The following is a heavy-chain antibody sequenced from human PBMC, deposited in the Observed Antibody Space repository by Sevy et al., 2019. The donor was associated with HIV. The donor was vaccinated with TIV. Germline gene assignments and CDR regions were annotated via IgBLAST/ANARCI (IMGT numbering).Heavy chain of an antibody. CDR3: AKKRADVQLQDRTAYCIDV. J-gene: IGHJ6*02. CDR2: ISGSGGSK. Sequence: GGSLRLSCAASGFTFSSYAMSWVRQAPGKGLEWVSAISGSGGSKYYANSVKGRFTISRDNSKKTLYLQMNSLRAEEKAVYYCAKKRADVQLQDRTAYCIDVWGQGTTVTVSS. D-gene: IGHD2-2*01. CDR1: GFTFSSYA. V-gene: IGHV3-23*01.